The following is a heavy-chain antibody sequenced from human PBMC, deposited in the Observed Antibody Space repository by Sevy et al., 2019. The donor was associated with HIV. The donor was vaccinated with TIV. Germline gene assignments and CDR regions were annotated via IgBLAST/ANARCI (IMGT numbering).Heavy chain of an antibody. D-gene: IGHD1-26*01. V-gene: IGHV3-48*01. J-gene: IGHJ1*01. CDR1: EITFSDHG. CDR2: ISGTGTI. Sequence: GGSLRLSCAASEITFSDHGMNWVRQTPGKGLEWISYISGTGTIYYTDSVKGRFTVSRDNSRNILSLEMNSLRRDDTAVYYCARGENNDEFFQYWGQGTLVTVSS. CDR3: ARGENNDEFFQY.